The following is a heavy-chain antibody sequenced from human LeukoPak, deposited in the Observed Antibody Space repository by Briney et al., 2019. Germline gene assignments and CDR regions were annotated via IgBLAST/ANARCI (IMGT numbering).Heavy chain of an antibody. J-gene: IGHJ4*02. CDR3: ARDLRQAGWVFDY. CDR1: GFTFSNYA. V-gene: IGHV3-23*01. CDR2: ISGSGGST. D-gene: IGHD6-19*01. Sequence: GSLRLSCAASGFTFSNYAMSLVRPAPREGLEWGSTISGSGGSTYYADSVKGRFTISRDNSKNTLYLQMNSLRAEDTAVYYCARDLRQAGWVFDYWGQGTLVTVSS.